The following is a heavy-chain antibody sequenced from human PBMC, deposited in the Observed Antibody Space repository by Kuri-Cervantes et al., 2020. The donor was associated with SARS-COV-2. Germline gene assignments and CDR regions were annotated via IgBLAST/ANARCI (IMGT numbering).Heavy chain of an antibody. V-gene: IGHV3-7*01. CDR3: AREGNLGY. J-gene: IGHJ4*02. CDR1: GFTFSYYY. CDR2: IQPDGNNK. Sequence: GESLKISCAASGFTFSYYYMSGVRQAPGKGLEYVANIQPDGNNKYYVDSVKGRFTISRDNVKNLLYLQMNSLGAEDTAVYYCAREGNLGYWGQGTLVTVSS. D-gene: IGHD3-16*01.